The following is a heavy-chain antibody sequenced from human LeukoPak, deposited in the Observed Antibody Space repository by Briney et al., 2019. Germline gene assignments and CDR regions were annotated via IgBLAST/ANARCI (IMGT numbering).Heavy chain of an antibody. CDR1: GFTFSSYS. J-gene: IGHJ4*02. CDR3: VVACSSTSCYAGLDY. V-gene: IGHV3-21*01. CDR2: ISSSSSYI. Sequence: PGGSLRLSCAASGFTFSSYSMNWVRQAPGKGLEWVSSISSSSSYIYYADSVKGRFTISRDNAKNSLYLQMSSLRAEDTAVYYCVVACSSTSCYAGLDYWGQGTLVTVSS. D-gene: IGHD2-2*01.